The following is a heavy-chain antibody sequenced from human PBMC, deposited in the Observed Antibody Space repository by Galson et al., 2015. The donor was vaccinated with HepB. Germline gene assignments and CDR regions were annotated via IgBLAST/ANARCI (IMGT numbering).Heavy chain of an antibody. CDR1: GFTFSSYS. V-gene: IGHV3-48*02. D-gene: IGHD6-19*01. CDR2: ISSSSSTI. Sequence: SLRLSCAASGFTFSSYSMNWVRQAPGKGLEWVSYISSSSSTIYYADSVKGRFTISRDNAKNSLYLQMNSLRDEDTAVYYCARALDRQWLGPYAFDIWGQGTMVTVSS. J-gene: IGHJ3*02. CDR3: ARALDRQWLGPYAFDI.